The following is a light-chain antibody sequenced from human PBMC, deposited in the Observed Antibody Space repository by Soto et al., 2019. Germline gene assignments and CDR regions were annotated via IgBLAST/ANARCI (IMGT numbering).Light chain of an antibody. CDR2: EGS. Sequence: QSVLTQPASVSGSPGQSITISCTGTSSDVGSYNLVSWYQQHPGKAPKLMIYEGSKRPSGVSNRFSGSKSGNTASLTISGLQAEDEPDYYCCSYAGSSTFGVFGGGTQLTVL. V-gene: IGLV2-23*03. J-gene: IGLJ2*01. CDR1: SSDVGSYNL. CDR3: CSYAGSSTFGV.